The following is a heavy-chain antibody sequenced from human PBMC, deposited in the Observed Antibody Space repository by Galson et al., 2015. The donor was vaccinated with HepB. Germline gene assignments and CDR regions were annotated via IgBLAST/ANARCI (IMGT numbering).Heavy chain of an antibody. CDR1: GGTFSSYA. V-gene: IGHV1-69*04. CDR3: ARDEDIYSSGWSGGSYFDY. CDR2: IIPILGIA. D-gene: IGHD6-19*01. Sequence: SVKVSCKASGGTFSSYAISWVRQAPGQGLEWMGRIIPILGIANYAQKFQGRVTITADKSTSTAYMELSSLRSEDTAVYYCARDEDIYSSGWSGGSYFDYWGQGTLVTVSS. J-gene: IGHJ4*02.